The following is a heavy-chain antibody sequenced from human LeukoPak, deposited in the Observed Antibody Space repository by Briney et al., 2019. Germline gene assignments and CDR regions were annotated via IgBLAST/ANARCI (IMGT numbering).Heavy chain of an antibody. D-gene: IGHD3-22*01. V-gene: IGHV4-59*08. Sequence: PSETLSLTCTVSGGSISSYYWSWIRQPPGKGLEWIGYIYYSGSTNYNPSPKSRVTISVDTSKNQFSLKLSSATAADTAMYYCARQYRAVEYYYDSSGTPPQPDYWGQGTLVTVSS. CDR3: ARQYRAVEYYYDSSGTPPQPDY. CDR1: GGSISSYY. J-gene: IGHJ4*02. CDR2: IYYSGST.